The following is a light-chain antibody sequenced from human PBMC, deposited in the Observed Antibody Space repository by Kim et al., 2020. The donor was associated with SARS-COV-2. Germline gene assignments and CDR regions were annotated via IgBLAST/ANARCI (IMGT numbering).Light chain of an antibody. CDR3: LQDYNYPPT. Sequence: SAAVVDRVTSTCRASQGIRNDLGWYQQKPGKAPKLLIYAASSLQSGVPSRFSGSGSGTDFTLTISSLQPEDFATYYCLQDYNYPPTFGQGTKLEI. CDR1: QGIRND. V-gene: IGKV1-6*01. CDR2: AAS. J-gene: IGKJ2*01.